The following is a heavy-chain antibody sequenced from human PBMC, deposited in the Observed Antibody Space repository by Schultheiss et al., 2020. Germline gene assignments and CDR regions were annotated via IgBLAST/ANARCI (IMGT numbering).Heavy chain of an antibody. CDR1: GFTFTHAW. D-gene: IGHD2-8*01. Sequence: GESLKISCVASGFTFTHAWMSWVRQAPGKGLEWVSGISWNSGSTYYADSVKGRFTISRDNSKNTLYLQMNSLRAEDTAVYYCASRKHCTNGVCPIDYLGQGTLVTVSS. CDR2: ISWNSGST. CDR3: ASRKHCTNGVCPIDY. V-gene: IGHV3-23*01. J-gene: IGHJ4*02.